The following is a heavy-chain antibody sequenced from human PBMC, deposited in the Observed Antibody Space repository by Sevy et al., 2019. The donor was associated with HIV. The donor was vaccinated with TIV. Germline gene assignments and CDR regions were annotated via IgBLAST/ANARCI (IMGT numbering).Heavy chain of an antibody. V-gene: IGHV3-30-3*01. J-gene: IGHJ4*02. D-gene: IGHD7-27*01. CDR1: GFTFSTYA. Sequence: GGSLRLSCVVSGFTFSTYAMHWVRQAPGKGLECVAIVSSDGSEINYADSVKGRFTISRDNSRNTLYLQMNSLRTEDTALYYCARDQLGSIDYWGQGTLVTISS. CDR3: ARDQLGSIDY. CDR2: VSSDGSEI.